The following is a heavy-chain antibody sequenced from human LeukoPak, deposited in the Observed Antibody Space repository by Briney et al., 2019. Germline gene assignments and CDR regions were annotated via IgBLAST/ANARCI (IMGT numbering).Heavy chain of an antibody. J-gene: IGHJ4*02. V-gene: IGHV3-69-1*01. CDR1: GFIFSSNY. Sequence: GGSLRLSCAASGFIFSSNYMNWVRQAPGKGLEWVSSISSSTYIYYADSVKGRFTISRDNAKNSLYLQMNSLRAEDTAVYYCAGRDSNSWGQGTLVTVSS. CDR3: AGRDSNS. D-gene: IGHD6-6*01. CDR2: ISSSTYI.